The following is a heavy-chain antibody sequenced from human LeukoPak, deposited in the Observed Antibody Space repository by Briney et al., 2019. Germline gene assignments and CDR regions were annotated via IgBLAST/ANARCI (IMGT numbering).Heavy chain of an antibody. D-gene: IGHD2-15*01. CDR1: GYSFNTYW. J-gene: IGHJ4*02. Sequence: GESLKISCKGSGYSFNTYWIGWVRQMPGKGLEWMGIIYPGDSDTRYSPSFEGQVTISADKSISTAYLQWSSLKASDTAMYYCANGGYCRGGSFYSFFDYWGQGTLVPVS. CDR3: ANGGYCRGGSFYSFFDY. V-gene: IGHV5-51*01. CDR2: IYPGDSDT.